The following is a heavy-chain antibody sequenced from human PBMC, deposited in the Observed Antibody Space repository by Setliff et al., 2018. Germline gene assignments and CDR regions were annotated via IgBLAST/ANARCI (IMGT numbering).Heavy chain of an antibody. V-gene: IGHV1-18*01. CDR1: GYTFIDYG. J-gene: IGHJ4*02. Sequence: ASVKVSCKASGYTFIDYGVSWVRQAPGQGLEWVGWISPYTGKTYLAPKFQDRVTLTADTSTTTAYLQLTNLRSDDTAIYFCSRLVRFCARTSCQRLSGDEYWGQGALVTVS. D-gene: IGHD2-2*01. CDR2: ISPYTGKT. CDR3: SRLVRFCARTSCQRLSGDEY.